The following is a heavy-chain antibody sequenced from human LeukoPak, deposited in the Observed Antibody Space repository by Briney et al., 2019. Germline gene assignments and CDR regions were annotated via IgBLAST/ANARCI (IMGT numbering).Heavy chain of an antibody. CDR1: GGTFSSYA. Sequence: ASVKVSXKASGGTFSSYAISWVRQAPGQGLEWMGRIIPIFGTANYAQKFQGRVTITTDKSTSTAYMELSSLRSEDTAVYYCARSYGDYVGSYYYYYMDVWGKGTTVTVSS. D-gene: IGHD4-17*01. J-gene: IGHJ6*03. CDR2: IIPIFGTA. V-gene: IGHV1-69*05. CDR3: ARSYGDYVGSYYYYYMDV.